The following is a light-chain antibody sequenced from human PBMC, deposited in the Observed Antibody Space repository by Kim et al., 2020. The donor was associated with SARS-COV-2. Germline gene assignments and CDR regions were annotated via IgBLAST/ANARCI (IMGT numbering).Light chain of an antibody. V-gene: IGLV1-44*01. Sequence: RDTLAGSGSRSNSGGNTINRYQQLPGKAPKLLIHSTNQRPSGVPGRFSGAKSGTSASLAISGLQSEDEAEYYCAAWDDSLDGFYVFGTGTKVTVL. CDR1: RSNSGGNT. CDR3: AAWDDSLDGFYV. CDR2: STN. J-gene: IGLJ1*01.